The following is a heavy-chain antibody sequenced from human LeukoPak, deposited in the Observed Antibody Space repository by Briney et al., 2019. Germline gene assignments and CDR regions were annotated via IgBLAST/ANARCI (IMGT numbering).Heavy chain of an antibody. V-gene: IGHV3-30*18. CDR3: AKIVTVAGDY. CDR1: GFTFSSYS. Sequence: GGSLRLSCAASGFTFSSYSMNWVRQAPGKGLEWVAVISYDGSNKYYADSVKGRFTISRDNSKNTLYLQMNSLRAEDTAVYYCAKIVTVAGDYWGQGTLVTVSS. CDR2: ISYDGSNK. D-gene: IGHD6-19*01. J-gene: IGHJ4*02.